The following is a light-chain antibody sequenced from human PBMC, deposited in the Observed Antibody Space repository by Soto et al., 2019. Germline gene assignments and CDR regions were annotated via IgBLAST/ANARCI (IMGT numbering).Light chain of an antibody. CDR1: QTISGL. Sequence: EIVLTQSPATLSLSPGERATLSCRTSQTISGLLNWYQQRPGQAPRLLIYDTSNRATDIPARFSGSGSGTDFILTISSLDPEDFGVYFCQKRHNWPITFGQGTRLDIK. V-gene: IGKV3-11*01. CDR3: QKRHNWPIT. CDR2: DTS. J-gene: IGKJ5*01.